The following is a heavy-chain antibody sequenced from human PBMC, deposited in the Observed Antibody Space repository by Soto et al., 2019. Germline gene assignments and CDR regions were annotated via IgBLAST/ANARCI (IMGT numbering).Heavy chain of an antibody. CDR1: GGSISSSTYY. Sequence: QLQLQESGPGLVKPSGTLSLTCTVSGGSISSSTYYWGWIRQPPGGALEWIGSVFHTGSTYYTPSLKSRVPMSVDTYKNQFSLNLSSVTAKDTSIYYWAIMYYSRNSWGPGTLGIVS. D-gene: IGHD3-16*01. CDR2: VFHTGST. J-gene: IGHJ4*02. CDR3: AIMYYSRNS. V-gene: IGHV4-39*01.